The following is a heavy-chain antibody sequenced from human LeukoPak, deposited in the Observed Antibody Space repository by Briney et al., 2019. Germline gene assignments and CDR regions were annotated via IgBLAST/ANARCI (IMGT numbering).Heavy chain of an antibody. J-gene: IGHJ5*02. D-gene: IGHD1-14*01. CDR2: IYPADSDI. V-gene: IGHV5-51*01. Sequence: GESLKISCKGSGYSINNYWIGWVRQMSGKGLEWMGIIYPADSDIRYSPSFQGQVTISADKSISTAYLQWSSLKASDTAMYYCARRYGTYEFDPWGQGTLVTVSS. CDR3: ARRYGTYEFDP. CDR1: GYSINNYW.